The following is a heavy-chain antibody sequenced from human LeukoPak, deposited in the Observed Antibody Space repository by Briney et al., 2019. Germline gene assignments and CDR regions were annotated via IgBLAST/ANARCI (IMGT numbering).Heavy chain of an antibody. V-gene: IGHV1-24*01. CDR1: GYTLSELS. CDR3: ATLDLPPSTAAVAS. CDR2: FVLEDGER. J-gene: IGHJ5*01. D-gene: IGHD6-13*01. Sequence: GASVKVSCKVSGYTLSELSIHWVRQGPGKGLEWMAGFVLEDGERIYAQKFRGRVRVTEDTSTDTAYMELSSPRSEDTAVYYCATLDLPPSTAAVASWGQGTLVTVSS.